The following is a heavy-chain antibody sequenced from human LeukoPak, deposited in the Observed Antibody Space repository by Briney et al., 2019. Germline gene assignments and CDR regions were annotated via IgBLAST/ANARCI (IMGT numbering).Heavy chain of an antibody. CDR3: ARDMGDRRKYYYYGMDV. CDR1: GYTFTGYY. V-gene: IGHV1-2*02. CDR2: INPNSGGT. J-gene: IGHJ6*02. D-gene: IGHD3-16*01. Sequence: ASVTVSFKGSGYTFTGYYMHWGRQAPGQGLEWMGWINPNSGGTNYAQKFQGRVTMTRDTSISTAYMELSRLRSDDTAVYYCARDMGDRRKYYYYGMDVWGQGTTVTVSS.